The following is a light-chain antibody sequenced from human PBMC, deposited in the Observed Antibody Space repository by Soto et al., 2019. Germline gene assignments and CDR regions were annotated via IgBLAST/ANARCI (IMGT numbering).Light chain of an antibody. J-gene: IGLJ2*01. Sequence: SYELTQSPSVSVAPGKTARITCGGNNIGTKSVHWYQQKPGQAPVLVMYSDNDRPSGIPARFSGSNSGHTATLTISRVEAGDEADYYCQLWDNTGDRVLFGGGTKLTVL. V-gene: IGLV3-21*04. CDR3: QLWDNTGDRVL. CDR1: NIGTKS. CDR2: SDN.